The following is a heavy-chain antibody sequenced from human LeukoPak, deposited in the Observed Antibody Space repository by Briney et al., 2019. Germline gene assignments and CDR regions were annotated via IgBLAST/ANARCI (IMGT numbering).Heavy chain of an antibody. D-gene: IGHD2-15*01. V-gene: IGHV1-2*02. CDR2: INPNSDAT. J-gene: IGHJ4*02. CDR3: ARSRESCSGGTCPGDY. CDR1: GGTFSSYA. Sequence: ASVKVSCKASGGTFSSYAISWMRQAPGQGLEWLGWINPNSDATNYAQKFQGRVTMTRDTSISTVYMELSRLRSDDTAVYYCARSRESCSGGTCPGDYWGQGTRVTVSS.